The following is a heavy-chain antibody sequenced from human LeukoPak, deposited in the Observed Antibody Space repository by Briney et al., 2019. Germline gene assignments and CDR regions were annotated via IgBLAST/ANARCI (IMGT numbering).Heavy chain of an antibody. Sequence: GRSLRLSCAASGFTFSSYAMHWVRQAPGKGLEWLAVISYDGSNKYYADSVKGRFTISRDNSKNTLYLQMNSLRAEDTSVYYCARAGITMIVLVITLDYWGQGTLVTGSS. CDR3: ARAGITMIVLVITLDY. J-gene: IGHJ4*02. D-gene: IGHD3-22*01. CDR1: GFTFSSYA. CDR2: ISYDGSNK. V-gene: IGHV3-30-3*01.